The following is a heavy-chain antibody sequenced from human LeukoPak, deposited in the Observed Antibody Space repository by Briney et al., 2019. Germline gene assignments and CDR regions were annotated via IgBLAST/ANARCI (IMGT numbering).Heavy chain of an antibody. J-gene: IGHJ4*02. D-gene: IGHD6-13*01. CDR2: INWNGGST. CDR1: GFTFDNYR. V-gene: IGHV3-20*01. Sequence: PGGSLRLSCAASGFTFDNYRMSWVRQAPGKGLEWVSGINWNGGSTGYADSVKGRFTISRDNAKNSLYLQMNSLRAEDTALYHCARGYGIGEAGLDYWGQGTLVTVSS. CDR3: ARGYGIGEAGLDY.